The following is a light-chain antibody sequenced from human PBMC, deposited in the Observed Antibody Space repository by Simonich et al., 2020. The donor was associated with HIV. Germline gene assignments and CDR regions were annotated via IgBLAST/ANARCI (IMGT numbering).Light chain of an antibody. J-gene: IGKJ4*01. V-gene: IGKV4-1*01. CDR2: WAS. CDR1: QSVLYNFNNKNY. CDR3: QQYYSTPLT. Sequence: DIVMTQSPDSLAVSLGERATINCKSSQSVLYNFNNKNYLACYQQKPGQPPKLLIYWASTRESGVPDRFSGSGSGTDFTLTISRLQAEDVAVYYCQQYYSTPLTFGGGTKVEIK.